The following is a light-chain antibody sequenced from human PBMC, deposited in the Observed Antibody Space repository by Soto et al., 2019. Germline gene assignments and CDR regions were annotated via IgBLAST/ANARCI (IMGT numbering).Light chain of an antibody. V-gene: IGLV2-14*01. Sequence: QPVLTQPASVSGSPGQSITISCTGTSSDVGGHNHVSWFQQHPGKVPKLIIYGVTNRPSDISNRFSGSKSGNTASLTISGLQAEDEADYYCCSYTSSITYVFGTGTKLTVL. CDR2: GVT. J-gene: IGLJ1*01. CDR3: CSYTSSITYV. CDR1: SSDVGGHNH.